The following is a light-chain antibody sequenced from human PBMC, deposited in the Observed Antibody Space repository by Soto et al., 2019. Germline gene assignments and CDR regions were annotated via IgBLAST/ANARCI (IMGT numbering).Light chain of an antibody. J-gene: IGKJ5*01. V-gene: IGKV3D-20*02. CDR1: QSVSSSY. CDR3: QQRKNWQVT. CDR2: GAS. Sequence: EIVLTQSPGTLSLSPGARVPLSWRASQSVSSSYLAWYQQKPGQAPRLLIYGASSRATGIPDRFTGSGSETDFTLTISSLEPEDFAVYYCQQRKNWQVTFGQGTRLEI.